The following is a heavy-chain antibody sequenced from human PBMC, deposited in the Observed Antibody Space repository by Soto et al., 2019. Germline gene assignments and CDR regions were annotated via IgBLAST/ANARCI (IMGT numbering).Heavy chain of an antibody. Sequence: PGXSLRLSCAASGFTLSSYDLHWFRQATVKGLEWVSAIGTAGDTYYPGSVKGRFTISRENAKNSLYLQMNSLRAGDTAVYYCARAVAGAFDYWGQGTLVTV. CDR3: ARAVAGAFDY. CDR1: GFTLSSYD. D-gene: IGHD6-19*01. J-gene: IGHJ4*02. CDR2: IGTAGDT. V-gene: IGHV3-13*01.